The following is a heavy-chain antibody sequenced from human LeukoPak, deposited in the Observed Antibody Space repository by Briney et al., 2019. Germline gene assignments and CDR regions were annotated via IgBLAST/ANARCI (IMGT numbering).Heavy chain of an antibody. CDR3: ARDPRNKGFDP. CDR1: GFTLSYYR. Sequence: GGSLRLSCAASGFTLSYYRMHWVRQGPGKGLVWVSTINGDGSSTNYADSVKGRFTISRDNAKNTLYLEMNSLRVEDTAVYYCARDPRNKGFDPWGQGTLVTVSS. J-gene: IGHJ5*02. V-gene: IGHV3-74*01. D-gene: IGHD1/OR15-1a*01. CDR2: INGDGSST.